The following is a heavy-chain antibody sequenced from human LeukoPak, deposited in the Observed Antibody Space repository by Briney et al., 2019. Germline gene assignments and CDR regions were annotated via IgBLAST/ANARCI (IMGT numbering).Heavy chain of an antibody. CDR1: GYSITRGYN. CDR3: GRGEVGEFDH. D-gene: IGHD1-26*01. J-gene: IGHJ4*02. V-gene: IGHV4-38-2*02. CDR2: ISHAGDT. Sequence: SETLPLTCTVSGYSITRGYNWGWVRQSPGKGLEWIASISHAGDTYYNPSLESRVTISVDTSKNHFSLNLASVTAPDTAVYFCGRGEVGEFDHWGQGTLVTVSS.